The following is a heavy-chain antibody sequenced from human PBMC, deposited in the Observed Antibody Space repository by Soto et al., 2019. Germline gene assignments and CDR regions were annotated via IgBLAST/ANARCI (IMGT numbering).Heavy chain of an antibody. D-gene: IGHD2-15*01. Sequence: ASVKVSCKASGGTFSSYAISWVRQAPGQGLEWMGGIIPIFGTANYAQKFQGRVTITADESTSTAYMELSSLRPEDTAVYYCASPKALCSGGSCYSAFDIWGQGTMVTVS. CDR2: IIPIFGTA. CDR3: ASPKALCSGGSCYSAFDI. CDR1: GGTFSSYA. V-gene: IGHV1-69*13. J-gene: IGHJ3*02.